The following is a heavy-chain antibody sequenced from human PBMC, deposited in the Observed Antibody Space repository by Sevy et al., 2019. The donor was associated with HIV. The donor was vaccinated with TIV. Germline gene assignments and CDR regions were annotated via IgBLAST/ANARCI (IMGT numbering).Heavy chain of an antibody. D-gene: IGHD2-21*02. CDR1: GFTFSNYW. CDR2: IKQGGSEK. Sequence: GGSLRLSCAASGFTFSNYWMSWVRQAPGKGLEWVANIKQGGSEKYYVDSVKGRFSISRDNAKNSLYLQMNSLRVEDTAVYYCARGGDDGAFDIWGQGTMVTVSS. CDR3: ARGGDDGAFDI. V-gene: IGHV3-7*01. J-gene: IGHJ3*02.